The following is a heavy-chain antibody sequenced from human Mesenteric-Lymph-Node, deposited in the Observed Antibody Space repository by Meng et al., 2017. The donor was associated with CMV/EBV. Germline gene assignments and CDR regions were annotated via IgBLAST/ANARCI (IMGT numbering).Heavy chain of an antibody. J-gene: IGHJ4*02. Sequence: GESLKISCAASGFTFSNYWMSWVRQAPGKGLEWVANIKQDESEKYYVESVKGRFTISRDNAKNSLYLQMNSLRAEDTAVYYCANAGILGYCSGGSCPFDYWGQGTLVTVSS. CDR1: GFTFSNYW. CDR3: ANAGILGYCSGGSCPFDY. D-gene: IGHD2-15*01. CDR2: IKQDESEK. V-gene: IGHV3-7*03.